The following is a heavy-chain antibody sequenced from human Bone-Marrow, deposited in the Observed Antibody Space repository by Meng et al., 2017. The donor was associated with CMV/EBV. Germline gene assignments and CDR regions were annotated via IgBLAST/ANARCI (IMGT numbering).Heavy chain of an antibody. CDR2: INPSGGSP. V-gene: IGHV1-46*01. D-gene: IGHD2-2*01. Sequence: VKVSCKASGYTFTNYYMYWVRQAPGQGLEWMGIINPSGGSPTYAQKFQGRVTMTRDTSTSTVYMGLSGLRSEDTAVYFCARICGSTSCPYYYGMDVWGQGTTVTVSS. CDR3: ARICGSTSCPYYYGMDV. CDR1: GYTFTNYY. J-gene: IGHJ6*02.